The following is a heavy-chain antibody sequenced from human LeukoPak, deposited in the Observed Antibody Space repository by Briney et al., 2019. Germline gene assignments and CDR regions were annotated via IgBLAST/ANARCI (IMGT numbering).Heavy chain of an antibody. CDR3: ARHARFGEYYYYYYMDV. V-gene: IGHV4-38-2*02. Sequence: QTSQTLSLTGTVSGYSISSGYSWGCLRQTPGKGLESIGEINHSGSTNYNPSLKSRGTISIDTSKNQFSLKLSSVTAADTAVYYCARHARFGEYYYYYYMDVWGKGTTVTISS. CDR1: GYSISSGYS. CDR2: INHSGST. J-gene: IGHJ6*03. D-gene: IGHD3-10*01.